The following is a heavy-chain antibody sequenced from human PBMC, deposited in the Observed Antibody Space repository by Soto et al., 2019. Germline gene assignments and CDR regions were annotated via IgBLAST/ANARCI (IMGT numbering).Heavy chain of an antibody. CDR1: GFTFSSYG. D-gene: IGHD6-19*01. J-gene: IGHJ4*02. CDR2: IWYDPSNK. V-gene: IGHV3-33*01. CDR3: ARDCAGYTSGWYQRGGFDY. Sequence: QVQLVESGGGVVQPGRSLRLSCAASGFTFSSYGMHWVRQAPGKGLEWVAVIWYDPSNKYYADSLKGRFTISRHNSKNSLYLQMNSLRAEDTAVYYCARDCAGYTSGWYQRGGFDYWGQGTLVTVSS.